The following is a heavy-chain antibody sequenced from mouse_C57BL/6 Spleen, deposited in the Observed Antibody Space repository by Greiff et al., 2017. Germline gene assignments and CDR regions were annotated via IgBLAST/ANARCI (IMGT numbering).Heavy chain of an antibody. Sequence: QVQLQQPGAELVMPGASVKLSCKASGYTFTSYWMHWVKQRPGQGLEWIGEIDPSDSYTNYNQKFKGKSTLTVDKSSSTAYMQLSSLTSEDAAVYYCASVYYSNYAAMDYWGQGTSVTVSS. D-gene: IGHD2-5*01. V-gene: IGHV1-69*01. J-gene: IGHJ4*01. CDR3: ASVYYSNYAAMDY. CDR1: GYTFTSYW. CDR2: IDPSDSYT.